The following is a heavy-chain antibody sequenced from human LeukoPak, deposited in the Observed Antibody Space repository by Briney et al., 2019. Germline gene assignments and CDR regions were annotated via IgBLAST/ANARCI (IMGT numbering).Heavy chain of an antibody. J-gene: IGHJ4*02. CDR1: GFTFSSYG. CDR2: ISSSSSYI. V-gene: IGHV3-21*01. Sequence: PGGSLRLSCAASGFTFSSYGMNWVRQALGKGLEWVSSISSSSSYIYYADSVKGRFTISRDNAKNSLYLQMNSLRAEDTAVYYCARHEAYCSSTSCEPGPFDYWGQGTLVTVSS. D-gene: IGHD2-2*01. CDR3: ARHEAYCSSTSCEPGPFDY.